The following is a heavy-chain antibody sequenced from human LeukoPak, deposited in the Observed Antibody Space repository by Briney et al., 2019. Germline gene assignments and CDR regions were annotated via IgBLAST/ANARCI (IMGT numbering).Heavy chain of an antibody. J-gene: IGHJ6*02. CDR3: ARRGMVRGVIDYGMDV. CDR1: GFTFSSYS. CDR2: ISSSSSYI. V-gene: IGHV3-21*01. Sequence: GGSLRLSCAASGFTFSSYSMNWVRQAPGKGLEWVSSISSSSSYIYYADSVKGRFTISRDNAKNSLYLQMNSLRAEDTAVYYCARRGMVRGVIDYGMDVWGQGTTVTVSS. D-gene: IGHD3-10*01.